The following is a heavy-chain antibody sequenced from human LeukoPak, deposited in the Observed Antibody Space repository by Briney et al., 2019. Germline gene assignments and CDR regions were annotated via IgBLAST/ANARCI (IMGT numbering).Heavy chain of an antibody. V-gene: IGHV3-13*04. D-gene: IGHD6-13*01. J-gene: IGHJ2*01. Sequence: PGGSLRLSCAASGFTFSIYDMHWVRQATGKGLEWVSGIGTAGDTYYPGSVKGRFTISRENAKNSLYLQVNSLRAGDTAVYYCIRSSSSEGYFNLWGRGTLVTVSS. CDR2: IGTAGDT. CDR1: GFTFSIYD. CDR3: IRSSSSEGYFNL.